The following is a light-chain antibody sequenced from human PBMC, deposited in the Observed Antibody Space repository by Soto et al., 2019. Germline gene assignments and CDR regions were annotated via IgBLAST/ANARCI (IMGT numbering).Light chain of an antibody. CDR2: GAS. Sequence: EIVLTQSPGTLSLSLGEIATLYFSASQSVSSNYLAWYQQKPGQALRLLIYGASTRATGIPDRFSGGGSGTDFTLTISRLEPEDFAVYYCHQYGSSPQTFGQGTKVDIK. V-gene: IGKV3-20*01. CDR1: QSVSSNY. CDR3: HQYGSSPQT. J-gene: IGKJ1*01.